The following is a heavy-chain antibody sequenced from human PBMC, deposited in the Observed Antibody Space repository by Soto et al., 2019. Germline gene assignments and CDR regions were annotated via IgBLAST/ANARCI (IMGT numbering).Heavy chain of an antibody. D-gene: IGHD3-22*01. V-gene: IGHV1-69*13. Sequence: SVQVSCKASGGTFSRYAISWVRQAPGQGLEWIGGIIPLFDTANYAQKFQGRVTISADESTSTVYMELNSLRSEDTAVYYSASGLYYDSTGYYPAEYLQHWGQGTLVTVSS. CDR3: ASGLYYDSTGYYPAEYLQH. CDR2: IIPLFDTA. J-gene: IGHJ1*01. CDR1: GGTFSRYA.